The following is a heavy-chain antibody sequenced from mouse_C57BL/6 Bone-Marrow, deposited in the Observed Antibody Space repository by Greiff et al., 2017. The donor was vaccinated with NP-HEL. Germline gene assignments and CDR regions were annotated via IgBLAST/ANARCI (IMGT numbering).Heavy chain of an antibody. CDR2: INPNNGGT. CDR3: ATMITTRVYYFDY. D-gene: IGHD2-4*01. Sequence: EVQLQQSGPELVKPGASVKISCKASGYTFTDYYMNWVKQSHGKSLEWIGDINPNNGGTSYNQKFKGKATLTVDKSSSTAYMELRSLTSEDSAVYYCATMITTRVYYFDYWGQGTTLTVSS. CDR1: GYTFTDYY. J-gene: IGHJ2*01. V-gene: IGHV1-26*01.